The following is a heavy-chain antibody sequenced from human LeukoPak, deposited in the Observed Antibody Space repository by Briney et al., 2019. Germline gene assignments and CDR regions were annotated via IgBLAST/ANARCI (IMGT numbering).Heavy chain of an antibody. Sequence: SETLSLTCTVSGGSISSYYWSWIRQPPGKGLEWIGYIYYSGSTNYNPSLKSRVTISVDTSKNQFSLKLSSVTAADTAVYYCARENYDSQGSWFDPWGQGTLVTVSS. D-gene: IGHD3-22*01. CDR3: ARENYDSQGSWFDP. CDR1: GGSISSYY. CDR2: IYYSGST. J-gene: IGHJ5*02. V-gene: IGHV4-59*01.